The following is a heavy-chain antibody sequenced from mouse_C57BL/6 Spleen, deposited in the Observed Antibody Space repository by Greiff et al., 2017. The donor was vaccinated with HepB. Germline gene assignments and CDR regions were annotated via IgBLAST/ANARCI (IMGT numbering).Heavy chain of an antibody. J-gene: IGHJ1*03. V-gene: IGHV1-61*01. CDR1: GYTFTSYW. CDR3: ARSTAQEDGYFDV. D-gene: IGHD3-2*02. Sequence: VQLQQPGAELVRPGSSVKLSCKASGYTFTSYWMDWVKQRPGQGLEWIGNIYPSDSETHYNQKFKDKATLTVDKSSSTAYMQLSSLTSEDSAVYYCARSTAQEDGYFDVWGTGTTVTVSS. CDR2: IYPSDSET.